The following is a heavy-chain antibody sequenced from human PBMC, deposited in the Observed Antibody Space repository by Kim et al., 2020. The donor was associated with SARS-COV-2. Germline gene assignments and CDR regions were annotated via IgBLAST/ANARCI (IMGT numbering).Heavy chain of an antibody. Sequence: GGSLRLSCSASGFTVSIYAMTWVRQAPGKGLEWVSSVSSSGGTTYYADSVKGRFTVSRDNSKNTLDLQMNSLRAEDTSVYYCAKDSWAWGVCDAFDVWGQGTMVTVSS. J-gene: IGHJ3*01. D-gene: IGHD3-10*01. CDR2: VSSSGGTT. CDR3: AKDSWAWGVCDAFDV. V-gene: IGHV3-23*01. CDR1: GFTVSIYA.